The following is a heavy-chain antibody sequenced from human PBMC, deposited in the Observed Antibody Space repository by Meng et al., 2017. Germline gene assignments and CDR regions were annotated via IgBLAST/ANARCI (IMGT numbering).Heavy chain of an antibody. CDR3: AKGYYDYIWGCYVDY. CDR1: GITFSSYA. Sequence: GESLKISCAASGITFSSYAMSWVRQAPGKGLEWVSAISGSGGSTYYADSVKGRFTISRDNSKNTLYLQMNSLRAEDTAVYYCAKGYYDYIWGCYVDYWGQGTLVTVSS. J-gene: IGHJ4*02. CDR2: ISGSGGST. V-gene: IGHV3-23*01. D-gene: IGHD3-16*01.